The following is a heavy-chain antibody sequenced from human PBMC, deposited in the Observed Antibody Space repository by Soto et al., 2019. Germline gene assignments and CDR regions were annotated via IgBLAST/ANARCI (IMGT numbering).Heavy chain of an antibody. CDR2: IYYSGST. D-gene: IGHD3-3*01. Sequence: QLQLQESGPGLVKPSETLSLTCTVSGGSISSSSYYWGWIRQPPGKGLEWIGSIYYSGSTYYNPSLKSRVTISVDTSKNQFSLKLSSVTAADTAVYYCARMKGIEPPLRFLEWSPSQYYYYYYMDVWGKGTTVTVSS. J-gene: IGHJ6*03. V-gene: IGHV4-39*01. CDR1: GGSISSSSYY. CDR3: ARMKGIEPPLRFLEWSPSQYYYYYYMDV.